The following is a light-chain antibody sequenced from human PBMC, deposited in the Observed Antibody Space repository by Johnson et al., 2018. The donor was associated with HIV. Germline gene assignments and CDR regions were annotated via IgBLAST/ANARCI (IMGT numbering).Light chain of an antibody. CDR2: ETN. Sequence: QSVLTQPPSVSAAPGQKVTISCSGSSSNVGNNYVSWYQQLPGAAPKLLIYETNKRPSRIPDRFSDSKSGKSVTLGITGLQPGDEADYYCGTWDGSLSASYVFGTGTKVAVL. CDR1: SSNVGNNY. J-gene: IGLJ1*01. V-gene: IGLV1-51*02. CDR3: GTWDGSLSASYV.